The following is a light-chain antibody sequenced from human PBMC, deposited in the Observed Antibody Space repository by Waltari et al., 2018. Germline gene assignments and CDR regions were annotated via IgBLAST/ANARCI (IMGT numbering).Light chain of an antibody. Sequence: DIVMTQSPLSLPVTPGEPASISCRSSQSLLHSNGYNYLDWYLQKPGQSPQLLTYLGSTRAAGVPDRFSGSGSGTDFTLKISRVEAEDVGVYYCMQALQTPLTFGGGTKVEIK. V-gene: IGKV2-28*01. CDR1: QSLLHSNGYNY. CDR3: MQALQTPLT. CDR2: LGS. J-gene: IGKJ4*01.